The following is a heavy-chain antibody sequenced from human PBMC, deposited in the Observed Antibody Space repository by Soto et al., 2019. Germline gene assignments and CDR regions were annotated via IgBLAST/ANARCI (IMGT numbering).Heavy chain of an antibody. D-gene: IGHD3-16*01. V-gene: IGHV3-30*18. CDR3: AKYGGLRLSRYYYYGMGI. CDR1: GITCSSYG. Sequence: PGAALRLSWAPAGITCSSYGMHWVHQAPGKGLEWVAVISYDGSNKYYADSVKGRFTISRDNSKNTLYLQMNSLRADDTAVYYCAKYGGLRLSRYYYYGMGIWGEEPTGTVYS. CDR2: ISYDGSNK. J-gene: IGHJ6*01.